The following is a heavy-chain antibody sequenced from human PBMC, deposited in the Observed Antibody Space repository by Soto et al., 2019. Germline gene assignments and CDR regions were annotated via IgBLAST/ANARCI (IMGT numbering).Heavy chain of an antibody. CDR3: ARDRGDSCGPRAFDV. J-gene: IGHJ3*01. Sequence: QVQLQESGPGLVKPSETLSLTCTVSGGSISSYHWNWIRRPPGRGLEWIGHVYYTGSTNYNPSLNSRVTISVDTSKSQFSLKLSSVTAADTAVYYCARDRGDSCGPRAFDVWGQGAMVTVSS. D-gene: IGHD5-18*01. CDR1: GGSISSYH. CDR2: VYYTGST. V-gene: IGHV4-59*01.